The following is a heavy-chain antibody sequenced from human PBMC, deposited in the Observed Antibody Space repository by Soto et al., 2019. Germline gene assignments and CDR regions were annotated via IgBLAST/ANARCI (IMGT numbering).Heavy chain of an antibody. Sequence: SETLSLTCTVSGGSISSYYWSWIRQPPGKGLEWIGYIYYSGSTNYNPSLKSRVTISVDTSKNQFSLKRSSVTAADTAVYYCARAGVRYCSGGSCYHYYYYMDVWGKGTTVTVSS. J-gene: IGHJ6*03. V-gene: IGHV4-59*01. D-gene: IGHD2-15*01. CDR2: IYYSGST. CDR3: ARAGVRYCSGGSCYHYYYYMDV. CDR1: GGSISSYY.